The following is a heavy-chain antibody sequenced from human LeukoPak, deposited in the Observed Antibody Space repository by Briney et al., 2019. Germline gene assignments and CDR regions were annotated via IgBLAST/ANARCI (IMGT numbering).Heavy chain of an antibody. V-gene: IGHV4-34*01. D-gene: IGHD3-3*01. CDR1: GGSFSGYY. CDR2: INHSGST. Sequence: SETLSLTCAVYGGSFSGYYWSWIRQPPGKGLEWIGEINHSGSTNYNPSLKSRVTISVDTSKNQFSLKLSSVTAADTAVYYCARGPQSITIFGVVPLDYWGQGTLVTVSS. J-gene: IGHJ4*02. CDR3: ARGPQSITIFGVVPLDY.